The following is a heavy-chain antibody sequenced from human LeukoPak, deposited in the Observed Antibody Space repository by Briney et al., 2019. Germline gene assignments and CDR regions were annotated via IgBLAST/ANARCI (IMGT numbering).Heavy chain of an antibody. D-gene: IGHD3-22*01. J-gene: IGHJ4*02. CDR2: IYPGDSDT. Sequence: GGSLKISCKGSGYSFTSYWIGWLRQMPGKRLERMGIIYPGDSDTRYSPSFQGQVTISADKSISTAYLQWSSLKASDTAMYYCFYYDSSGYYAYDYWGQGTLVTVSS. CDR1: GYSFTSYW. CDR3: FYYDSSGYYAYDY. V-gene: IGHV5-51*01.